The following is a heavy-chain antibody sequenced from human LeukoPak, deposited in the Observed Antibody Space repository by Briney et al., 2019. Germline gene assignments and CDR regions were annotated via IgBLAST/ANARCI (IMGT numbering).Heavy chain of an antibody. CDR2: ISGYNGDT. V-gene: IGHV1-18*01. CDR3: VRAPADPHRPFGMNV. D-gene: IGHD2-21*01. CDR1: GYSFTNFG. Sequence: ASVKVSCKASGYSFTNFGVTWVRQAPGQGLEWMGWISGYNGDTNYAQRFQGRVTMTTDSSTSTGYMELKNLRSDDTATFYCVRAPADPHRPFGMNVWGQGTTVIVSS. J-gene: IGHJ6*02.